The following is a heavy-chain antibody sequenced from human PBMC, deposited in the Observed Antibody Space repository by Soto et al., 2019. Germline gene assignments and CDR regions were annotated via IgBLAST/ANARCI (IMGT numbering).Heavy chain of an antibody. Sequence: GGSLRLSCAASGFTFSSYAMHWVRQAPGKGLEWVAVISYDGSNKYYADSVKGRFTISRDNSKNTLYLQMNSLRAEDTAVYYCARAEVSYNYYEGGSGYYYYYGMDVWGQXTTVTVSS. J-gene: IGHJ6*02. D-gene: IGHD3-3*01. V-gene: IGHV3-30-3*01. CDR2: ISYDGSNK. CDR3: ARAEVSYNYYEGGSGYYYYYGMDV. CDR1: GFTFSSYA.